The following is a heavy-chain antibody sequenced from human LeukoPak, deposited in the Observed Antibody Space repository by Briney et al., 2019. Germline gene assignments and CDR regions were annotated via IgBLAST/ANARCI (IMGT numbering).Heavy chain of an antibody. J-gene: IGHJ4*02. D-gene: IGHD6-13*01. CDR2: ISRDSVDV. V-gene: IGHV3-9*01. Sequence: PGGSLRLSCAASGFIFEDYAMHWVRQVPGKGLEWVSHISRDSVDVAYAESVKGRFTISRDNAKNSLFLQMNGLRPEDTALYYCAKGGIIPAAVFDFWGQGTLVAVS. CDR1: GFIFEDYA. CDR3: AKGGIIPAAVFDF.